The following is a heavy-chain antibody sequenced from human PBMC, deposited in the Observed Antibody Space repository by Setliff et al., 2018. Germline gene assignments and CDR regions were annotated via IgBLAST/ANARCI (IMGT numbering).Heavy chain of an antibody. Sequence: LSCAASGFTFRTFSMHWVRQAPGKGLEWVSSIDTSSSYIYYADSVKGRVTISRDNAENSLYLQTNSLRAEDTAVYYCARSESCGATNCSPFDYWGQGTLVTVSS. CDR2: IDTSSSYI. CDR1: GFTFRTFS. CDR3: ARSESCGATNCSPFDY. J-gene: IGHJ4*02. V-gene: IGHV3-21*01. D-gene: IGHD2-2*01.